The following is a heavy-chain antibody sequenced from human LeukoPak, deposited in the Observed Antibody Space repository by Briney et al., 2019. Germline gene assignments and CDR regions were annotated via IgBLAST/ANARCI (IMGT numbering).Heavy chain of an antibody. CDR2: IYHSGST. CDR1: GGSISSYY. J-gene: IGHJ4*02. V-gene: IGHV4-59*12. D-gene: IGHD4-17*01. CDR3: ARLTYYGDYGEFDY. Sequence: SETLSLTCTVSGGSISSYYWSWIRQPPGKGLEWIGEIYHSGSTNYNPSLKSRITISVDTSKNQFSLKLSSVTAADTAFYYCARLTYYGDYGEFDYWGQGTLVTVSS.